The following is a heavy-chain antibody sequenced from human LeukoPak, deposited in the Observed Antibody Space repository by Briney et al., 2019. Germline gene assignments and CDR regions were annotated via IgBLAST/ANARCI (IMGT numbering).Heavy chain of an antibody. V-gene: IGHV3-21*01. CDR2: ISSSSSYI. Sequence: PGGSLRLSCGASGFTFSSYSMNWVPQAPGKGLEWVSSISSSSSYICYADSVKGRFTISRDNAKNSLYLQMNSLRAEDTAVYYCARGVVVTFPDYWGQGTLVTVSS. CDR3: ARGVVVTFPDY. CDR1: GFTFSSYS. D-gene: IGHD2-21*02. J-gene: IGHJ4*02.